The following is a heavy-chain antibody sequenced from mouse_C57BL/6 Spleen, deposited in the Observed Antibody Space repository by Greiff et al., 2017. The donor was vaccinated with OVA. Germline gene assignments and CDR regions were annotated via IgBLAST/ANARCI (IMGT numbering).Heavy chain of an antibody. CDR2: IWRGGST. D-gene: IGHD2-4*01. CDR1: GFSLTSYG. CDR3: AKIYYDYDGYFDV. V-gene: IGHV2-5*01. Sequence: QVQLKESGPGLVQPSQSLSITCTVSGFSLTSYGVHWVRQSPGKGLEWLGVIWRGGSTDYNAAFMSRLSITKDNSKSQVFFKMNSLQADDTAIYYCAKIYYDYDGYFDVWGTGTTVTVSS. J-gene: IGHJ1*03.